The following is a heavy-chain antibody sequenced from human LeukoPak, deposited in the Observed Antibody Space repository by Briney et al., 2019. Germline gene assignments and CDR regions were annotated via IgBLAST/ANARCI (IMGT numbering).Heavy chain of an antibody. CDR2: ISCSGSTT. J-gene: IGHJ6*03. CDR3: ARDFWSGTNYYYYYYMDV. CDR1: GFTYSDYY. D-gene: IGHD3-3*01. V-gene: IGHV3-11*04. Sequence: GGSVRQSCPSTGFTYSDYYMNWLRQAPGKGREGVAYISCSGSTTYYADSVKGRYTISRDNAKNSLYLQMNRLRAEETAVYYCARDFWSGTNYYYYYYMDVWGKGSTVTISS.